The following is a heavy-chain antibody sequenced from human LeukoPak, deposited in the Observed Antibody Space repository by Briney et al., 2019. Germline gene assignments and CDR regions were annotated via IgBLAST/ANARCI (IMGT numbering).Heavy chain of an antibody. Sequence: GRSLRLSCAASGFVFNSYAMFWVRQAPGKGLEWVALIWYDGSNKYYADSVKGRFTISRDNSKNTLYLQMNSLRAEDTAVYYCARVSLVGGMDVWGQGTTVTVSS. CDR2: IWYDGSNK. CDR1: GFVFNSYA. CDR3: ARVSLVGGMDV. V-gene: IGHV3-33*01. J-gene: IGHJ6*02. D-gene: IGHD6-6*01.